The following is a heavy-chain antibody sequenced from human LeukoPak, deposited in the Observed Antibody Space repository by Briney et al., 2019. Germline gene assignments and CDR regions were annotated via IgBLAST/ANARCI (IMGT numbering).Heavy chain of an antibody. CDR3: ARKSSAVAGPFDY. J-gene: IGHJ4*02. V-gene: IGHV3-21*01. CDR2: ISSTSSYI. D-gene: IGHD6-19*01. Sequence: GGSLRLSCAASGFIFSNYEMNWVRQAPGKGLEWVSSISSTSSYIYYADSVKGRFTISRDNAKNSLYLQMNSLRAEDTAVYYCARKSSAVAGPFDYWGQGTLVTVSS. CDR1: GFIFSNYE.